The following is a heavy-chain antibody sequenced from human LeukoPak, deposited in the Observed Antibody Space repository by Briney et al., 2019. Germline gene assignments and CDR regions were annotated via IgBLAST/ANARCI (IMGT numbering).Heavy chain of an antibody. D-gene: IGHD5-18*01. CDR1: GVSISRYY. V-gene: IGHV4-59*01. Sequence: PAETLSLTCAVSGVSISRYYWSWIRQPPGKGLDWIGYIYCSGSTNYNASLKRRVTISVGTSKNQSTLKLSSVTAAVTAVYTSAKFSSYGALNGMDVWGQGTTVTVSS. CDR2: IYCSGST. J-gene: IGHJ6*02. CDR3: AKFSSYGALNGMDV.